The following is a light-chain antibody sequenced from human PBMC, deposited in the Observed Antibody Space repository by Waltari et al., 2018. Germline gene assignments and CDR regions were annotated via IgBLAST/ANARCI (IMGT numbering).Light chain of an antibody. Sequence: QSALTQPASVSGSPGQSITISCTGTSSDVGTYNYVSWYQQHPGKAPTLLIYDVSYRPSWVSYRFSGSKSGNTASLTISGLQAEDEADYYCSSYITTNTLELFGGGTSLTVL. V-gene: IGLV2-14*03. CDR1: SSDVGTYNY. J-gene: IGLJ3*02. CDR3: SSYITTNTLEL. CDR2: DVS.